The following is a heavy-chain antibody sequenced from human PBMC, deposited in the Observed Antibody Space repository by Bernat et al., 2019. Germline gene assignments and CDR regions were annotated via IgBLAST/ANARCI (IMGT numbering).Heavy chain of an antibody. CDR2: INAGNGNT. Sequence: QVQLVQSGAEVKKPGASVKVSCKASGYTFTSYAMHWVRQAPGQRLEWMGWINAGNGNTKYSQKFQGRVTITRDTSASTAYMELSSLRSEDTAVYYCAKDVGVVVAATLGYWGQGTLVTVSS. CDR3: AKDVGVVVAATLGY. V-gene: IGHV1-3*01. J-gene: IGHJ4*02. CDR1: GYTFTSYA. D-gene: IGHD2-15*01.